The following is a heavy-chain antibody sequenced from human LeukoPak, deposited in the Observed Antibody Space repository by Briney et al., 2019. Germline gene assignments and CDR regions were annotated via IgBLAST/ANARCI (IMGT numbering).Heavy chain of an antibody. CDR2: IYYSGST. Sequence: SETLSLTYTVSGGSINSGGYYWSWIRQHPGKGLEWIGYIYYSGSTYYNPSLKSRVTISVDTSKNQFSLKLSSVTAADTAVYYCAREFVRPHRGNWFDPWGQGTLVTVSS. CDR3: AREFVRPHRGNWFDP. CDR1: GGSINSGGYY. V-gene: IGHV4-31*03. J-gene: IGHJ5*02. D-gene: IGHD3-10*01.